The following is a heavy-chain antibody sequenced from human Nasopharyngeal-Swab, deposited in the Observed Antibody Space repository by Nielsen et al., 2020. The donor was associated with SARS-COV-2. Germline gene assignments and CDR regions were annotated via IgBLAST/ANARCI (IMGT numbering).Heavy chain of an antibody. Sequence: GESLKISCAASGFTFSSYSMNWVRQAPGKGLEWVSYISSSSSTIYYADSVKGRFTISRDNAKNSLYLQMNSLRDEDTAVYYCAREGARFLEWLLYGTFDYWGQGTLVTVSS. J-gene: IGHJ4*02. D-gene: IGHD3-3*01. CDR1: GFTFSSYS. CDR3: AREGARFLEWLLYGTFDY. CDR2: ISSSSSTI. V-gene: IGHV3-48*02.